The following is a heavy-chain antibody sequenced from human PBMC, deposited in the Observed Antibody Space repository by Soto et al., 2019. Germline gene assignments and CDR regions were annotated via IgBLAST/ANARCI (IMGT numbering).Heavy chain of an antibody. CDR2: ISYDGSNK. J-gene: IGHJ4*02. V-gene: IGHV3-30-3*01. D-gene: IGHD6-6*01. CDR1: GFTFSSYA. Sequence: QVQLVESGGGVVQPGRSLRLSCAASGFTFSSYAMHWVRQAPGKGLEWVAVISYDGSNKYYADSVKGRFTISRDNSKNTLDLQMNSRRAEDTAVYYCARGGEYSSPAAPWDYWGQGTLVTVSS. CDR3: ARGGEYSSPAAPWDY.